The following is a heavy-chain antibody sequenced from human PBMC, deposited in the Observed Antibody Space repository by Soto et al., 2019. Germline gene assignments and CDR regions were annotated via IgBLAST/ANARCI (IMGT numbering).Heavy chain of an antibody. Sequence: QVQLQESGPGLVKPSETLSLTCTVSGGSVSSGSYYWSWIRQPPGKGLEWIGYIYYSGSTNYNHSLKSRVNISVDTTKNQFSLKLSSVTAADTAVYYWARGRRYYGMDVWGQGTTVTVSS. CDR2: IYYSGST. J-gene: IGHJ6*02. CDR3: ARGRRYYGMDV. CDR1: GGSVSSGSYY. V-gene: IGHV4-61*01.